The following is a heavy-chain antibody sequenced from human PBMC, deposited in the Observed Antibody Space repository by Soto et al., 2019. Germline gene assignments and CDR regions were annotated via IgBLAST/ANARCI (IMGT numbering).Heavy chain of an antibody. V-gene: IGHV4-39*01. Sequence: PSETLSLTCTVSGGSISSSSYYWGWIRQPPGKGLEWIGSIYYSGSTYYNPSLKSRVTISVDTSKNQFSLKLSSVTAADTAVYYCARHSELRAHFDYWGQGTLVTVSS. CDR3: ARHSELRAHFDY. D-gene: IGHD1-26*01. J-gene: IGHJ4*02. CDR1: GGSISSSSYY. CDR2: IYYSGST.